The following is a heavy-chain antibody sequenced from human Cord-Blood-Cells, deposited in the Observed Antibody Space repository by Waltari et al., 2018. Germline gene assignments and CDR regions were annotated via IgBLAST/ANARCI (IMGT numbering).Heavy chain of an antibody. CDR2: TYHSGSP. CDR3: ARDRGAAAGTFDY. CDR1: GGSISRGGYS. Sequence: QLQLQESGSGLVKPSQTLSLTCAVSGGSISRGGYSWCRIRQPPGQGLEWVGYTYHSGSPSNNPSLKSRVPIPVDRAKNPCSLKLSSVTAADTAVYYCARDRGAAAGTFDYWGQGTLVTVSS. D-gene: IGHD6-13*01. J-gene: IGHJ4*02. V-gene: IGHV4-30-2*01.